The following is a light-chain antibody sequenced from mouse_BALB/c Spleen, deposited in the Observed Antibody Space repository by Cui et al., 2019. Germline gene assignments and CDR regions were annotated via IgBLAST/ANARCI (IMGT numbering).Light chain of an antibody. Sequence: EIVLTQSPTTMAASPGEKITDTCSHSSSLSSSYFPWYQQNPGVYPKLLIYRTSNLASGVPARFSGSGSWTSYSITIGTMEAEDVANYYGQEGSSIPFTFGSGTKLEIK. CDR2: RTS. CDR3: QEGSSIPFT. CDR1: SSLSSSY. V-gene: IGKV4-91*01. J-gene: IGKJ4*01.